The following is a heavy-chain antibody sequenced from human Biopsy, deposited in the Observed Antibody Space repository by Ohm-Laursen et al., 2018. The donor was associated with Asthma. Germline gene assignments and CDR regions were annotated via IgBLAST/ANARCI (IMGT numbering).Heavy chain of an antibody. J-gene: IGHJ4*02. V-gene: IGHV3-30*18. CDR1: GFMFRSFG. CDR3: AKRRGYSGHDNDY. D-gene: IGHD5-12*01. CDR2: ISDDGTNP. Sequence: SLRLSCAASGFMFRSFGMHWVRQAPGKGLEWVAVISDDGTNPDYADSMKGRFTISRDNSKNTLYLQMNSLRTEDTAVYYCAKRRGYSGHDNDYWGQGTLVIVSS.